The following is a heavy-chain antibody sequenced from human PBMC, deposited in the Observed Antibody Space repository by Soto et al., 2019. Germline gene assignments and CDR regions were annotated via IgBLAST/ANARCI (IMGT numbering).Heavy chain of an antibody. Sequence: SQTLSLTCAISGDSVSSNSAAWNWIRQSPSRGLEWLGRTYYRSKWYNDYAVSVKSRITINPDTSKNQFSLQLNSVTPEDTAVYYCARGEGIAARPGYYYYYMDVWGKGTTVTVSS. V-gene: IGHV6-1*01. CDR2: TYYRSKWYN. CDR3: ARGEGIAARPGYYYYYMDV. D-gene: IGHD6-6*01. J-gene: IGHJ6*03. CDR1: GDSVSSNSAA.